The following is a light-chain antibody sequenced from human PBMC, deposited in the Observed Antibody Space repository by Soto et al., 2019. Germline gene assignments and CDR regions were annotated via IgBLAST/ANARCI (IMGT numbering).Light chain of an antibody. J-gene: IGLJ3*02. CDR1: NIGSKN. Sequence: SSELTQPLSVSVALGQTARITCGGNNIGSKNVHWYQQKPGQAPVLVIYRDSNRPSGIPERFSGSNSGNTATLTISRAQAGDVADYYCQVWDSSTARVFGGGTKLTVL. CDR3: QVWDSSTARV. V-gene: IGLV3-9*01. CDR2: RDS.